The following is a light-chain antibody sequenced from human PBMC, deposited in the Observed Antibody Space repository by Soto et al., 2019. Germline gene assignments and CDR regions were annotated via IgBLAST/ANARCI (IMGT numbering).Light chain of an antibody. CDR1: NIGSKS. V-gene: IGLV3-21*04. J-gene: IGLJ2*01. CDR3: QVWDTGSDQGV. CDR2: YDR. Sequence: SYELAQPPSVSVAPGKTASITCGGNNIGSKSVLWYQQKAGQAPVLLIYYDRYWPSGIPERFSGSNSGNTATLTISRVEAGDEADYYCQVWDTGSDQGVFGGGTKLTVL.